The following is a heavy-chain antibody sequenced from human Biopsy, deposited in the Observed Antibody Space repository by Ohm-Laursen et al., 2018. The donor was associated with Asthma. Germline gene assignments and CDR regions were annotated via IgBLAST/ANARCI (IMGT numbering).Heavy chain of an antibody. J-gene: IGHJ6*02. D-gene: IGHD6-19*01. CDR2: IMTVFVTT. Sequence: ASVKVSCKAPGGTFSNFAISWVRQAPGQGLEWLGGIMTVFVTTIYAQKFQGRVTITADESTSTAYMEVTSLRSEDTAIYYCARCQVGYSSGWSLLLKKIYYSGMDVWGQGTAVTVSS. CDR1: GGTFSNFA. CDR3: ARCQVGYSSGWSLLLKKIYYSGMDV. V-gene: IGHV1-69*13.